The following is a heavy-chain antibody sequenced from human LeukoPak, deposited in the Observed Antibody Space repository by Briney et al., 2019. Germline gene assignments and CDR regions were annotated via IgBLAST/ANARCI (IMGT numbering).Heavy chain of an antibody. V-gene: IGHV3-30*18. CDR1: GFTFSSYG. D-gene: IGHD3-10*01. CDR2: ISYVGSNK. Sequence: GRSLRLSCAASGFTFSSYGMHWVRQAPGKGLEWVAVISYVGSNKYYADSVKGRFTISRDNSKNTLYLQMNSLRAEDTAVYYCAKDQFLGWFGEDGDSSGSFDYWGQGTLVTVSS. J-gene: IGHJ4*02. CDR3: AKDQFLGWFGEDGDSSGSFDY.